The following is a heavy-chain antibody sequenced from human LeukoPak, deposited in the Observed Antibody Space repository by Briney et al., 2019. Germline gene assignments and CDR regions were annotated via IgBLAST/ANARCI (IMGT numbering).Heavy chain of an antibody. J-gene: IGHJ3*02. V-gene: IGHV3-23*01. CDR1: GFTFSSYG. D-gene: IGHD3-16*01. CDR2: ISGSGGST. Sequence: GGSLRLSCAASGFTFSSYGMSWVRQAPGKGLEWVSAISGSGGSTYYADSVKGRFTISRDNAKNSLYLQMNSLRVEDTAVYYCVRDWAYAFDMWGQGTMVTVSS. CDR3: VRDWAYAFDM.